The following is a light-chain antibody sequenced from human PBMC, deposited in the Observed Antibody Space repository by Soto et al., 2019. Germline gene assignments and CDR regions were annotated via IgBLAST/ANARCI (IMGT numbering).Light chain of an antibody. CDR1: SSDVGGYNY. V-gene: IGLV2-11*01. J-gene: IGLJ1*01. CDR3: CSYAGSYTLYV. CDR2: DVS. Sequence: QSALTQPRSVSGSPGPSVTISCTGTSSDVGGYNYVSWYQQHPGKAPKLMIYDVSKRPSGVPDRFSGSKSGNTASLTISGLQAEEEADYYCCSYAGSYTLYVFGTGTKVTVL.